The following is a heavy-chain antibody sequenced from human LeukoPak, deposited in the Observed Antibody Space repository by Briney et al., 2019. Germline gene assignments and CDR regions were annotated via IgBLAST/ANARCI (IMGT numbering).Heavy chain of an antibody. D-gene: IGHD6-6*01. J-gene: IGHJ4*02. Sequence: PSETLSLTCTVSGGSISSYYWSWIRQPAGKGLEWIGRIYTSGSTNYNPSLKSRVTMSVDTSKNQFSLKLRSVTAADTAVYYCAGAREFSSSSGRAYYFDFWGQGTLVTVSS. CDR1: GGSISSYY. CDR2: IYTSGST. V-gene: IGHV4-4*07. CDR3: AGAREFSSSSGRAYYFDF.